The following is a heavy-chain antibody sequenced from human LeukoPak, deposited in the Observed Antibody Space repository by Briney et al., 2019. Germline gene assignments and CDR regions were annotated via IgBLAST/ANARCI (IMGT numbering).Heavy chain of an antibody. J-gene: IGHJ4*02. D-gene: IGHD5-12*01. CDR1: GGTFSSYA. Sequence: ASVKVSCKASGGTFSSYAISWVRQAPGQGLEWMGWISAYNGNTNYAQKLQGRVTMTTDTSTSTAYMELRSLRSDDTAVYYCARDTDYIVATGGDFDYWGQGTLVTVSS. CDR2: ISAYNGNT. V-gene: IGHV1-18*01. CDR3: ARDTDYIVATGGDFDY.